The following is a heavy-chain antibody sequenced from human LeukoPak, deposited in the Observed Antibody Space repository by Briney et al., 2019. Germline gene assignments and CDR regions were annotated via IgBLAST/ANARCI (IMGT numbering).Heavy chain of an antibody. V-gene: IGHV3-48*02. D-gene: IGHD2-2*01. J-gene: IGHJ4*02. CDR1: GFTFSSYS. CDR2: ISSSSSTI. CDR3: ARGRVGYCSSTSCLYEDY. Sequence: GGSLRLSCAASGFTFSSYSMNWVRQAPGKGLEWVSYISSSSSTIYYADSVKGRFTISRDNAKNSLYLQMNSLRDEDTAVYYCARGRVGYCSSTSCLYEDYWGQGTLVTVSS.